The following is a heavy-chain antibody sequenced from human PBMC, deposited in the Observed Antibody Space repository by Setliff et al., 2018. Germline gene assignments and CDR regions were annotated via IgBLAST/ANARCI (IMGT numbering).Heavy chain of an antibody. D-gene: IGHD3-22*01. CDR1: GFTFSAYW. CDR3: ARGARLYETDHHYYGWLDP. J-gene: IGHJ5*02. V-gene: IGHV3-7*01. CDR2: IKQDGSDI. Sequence: GGSLRLSCAASGFTFSAYWMSWVRQTPGKGLEWVANIKQDGSDIKYVDSVKGRFTISRDNAKNSLYLQMNNLRAEDTAVYHCARGARLYETDHHYYGWLDPWGQGTLVTVSS.